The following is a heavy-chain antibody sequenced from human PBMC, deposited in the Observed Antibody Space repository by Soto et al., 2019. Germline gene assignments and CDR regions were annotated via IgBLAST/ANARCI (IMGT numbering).Heavy chain of an antibody. Sequence: PSETLSLTCSVSGASINNFAYYWGWIRQPPGKGLEWIGTVYYNENTYYNPSLKSRVAISVDTAKNQFSLNLRSVTAADTAIYFCARRERYYGSPGWFDPWGQRTLVTVSS. V-gene: IGHV4-39*01. CDR3: ARRERYYGSPGWFDP. D-gene: IGHD3-10*01. J-gene: IGHJ5*01. CDR2: VYYNENT. CDR1: GASINNFAYY.